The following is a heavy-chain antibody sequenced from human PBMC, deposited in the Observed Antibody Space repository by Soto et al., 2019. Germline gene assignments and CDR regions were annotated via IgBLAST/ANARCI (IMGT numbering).Heavy chain of an antibody. Sequence: SETLSLTCTVSGGSISSGDYHWSWIRQPPGKGLEWIGYIYYSGSTYYGPSLKCRVTISVDSSKHQFSLKLSSVNAADTAVYYCAGEIRRSGYYYGSSGWFGPGGKGTRVIVSS. CDR2: IYYSGST. J-gene: IGHJ5*02. CDR3: AGEIRRSGYYYGSSGWFGP. V-gene: IGHV4-30-4*01. D-gene: IGHD3-22*01. CDR1: GGSISSGDYH.